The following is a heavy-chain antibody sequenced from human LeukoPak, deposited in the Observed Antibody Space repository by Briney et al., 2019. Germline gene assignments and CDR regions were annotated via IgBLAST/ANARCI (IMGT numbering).Heavy chain of an antibody. CDR1: GVSISSAGYY. CDR3: ARLYRLSDI. CDR2: IYYNGAT. Sequence: PSETLSLTCTVSGVSISSAGYYWTWIRQHLGKGLEWIGYIYYNGATSYNPSLKSRVTISLDTSKNQFSLKLSSVTAADTAVYYCARLYRLSDIWGQGTMVTVSS. V-gene: IGHV4-31*03. J-gene: IGHJ3*02. D-gene: IGHD5/OR15-5a*01.